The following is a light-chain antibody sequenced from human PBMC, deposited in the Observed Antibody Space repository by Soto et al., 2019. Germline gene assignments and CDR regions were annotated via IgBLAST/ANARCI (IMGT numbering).Light chain of an antibody. CDR3: QNSNDRPLT. CDR2: ATS. CDR1: QSVSSN. Sequence: EIVMTQSPATLSVSPGERASLSCRASQSVSSNLAWYQQKPGQTPRLLIYATSTRATGIPARFSGSGSGTEFTLTISSLQSEDFAVYSCQNSNDRPLTFGGGTKLDIK. J-gene: IGKJ4*01. V-gene: IGKV3-15*01.